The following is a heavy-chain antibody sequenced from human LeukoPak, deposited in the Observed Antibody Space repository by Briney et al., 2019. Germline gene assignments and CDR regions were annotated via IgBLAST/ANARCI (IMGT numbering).Heavy chain of an antibody. J-gene: IGHJ5*02. CDR2: INPNSGGT. CDR1: GYTFTGYY. V-gene: IGHV1-2*02. CDR3: ARDSIVVVPAAKKGWFDP. D-gene: IGHD2-2*01. Sequence: ASVKVSCKASGYTFTGYYMHWVRQAPGQGLEWMGWINPNSGGTNYAQKFQGRVTMSRDTSISTAYMELSRLRSDDTAVYYCARDSIVVVPAAKKGWFDPWGQGTLVTVSS.